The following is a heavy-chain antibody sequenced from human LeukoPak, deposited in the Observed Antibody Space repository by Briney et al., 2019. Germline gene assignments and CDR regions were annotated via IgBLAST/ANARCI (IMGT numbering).Heavy chain of an antibody. Sequence: ASVKVSCKVSGYTLTELSMHWVRQTPGKGLEWMGGFDPEEGETVFAQKFQGRVTMTEDTSTDTAYMELSSLRSEDSALYYCATDNILTGYSPKYWGQGTLVTVSS. V-gene: IGHV1-24*01. D-gene: IGHD3-9*01. CDR1: GYTLTELS. J-gene: IGHJ4*02. CDR3: ATDNILTGYSPKY. CDR2: FDPEEGET.